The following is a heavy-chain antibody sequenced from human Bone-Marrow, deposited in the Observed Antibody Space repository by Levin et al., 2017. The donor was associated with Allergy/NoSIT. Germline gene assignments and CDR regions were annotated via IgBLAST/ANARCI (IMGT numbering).Heavy chain of an antibody. CDR1: GHIFTGYY. D-gene: IGHD6-19*01. J-gene: IGHJ4*02. CDR2: INPNTGGT. CDR3: ARGGSSSGWTAPFDY. Sequence: GGSLRLSCKTSGHIFTGYYLHWVRQAPGQGLEWMGRINPNTGGTNYAQKFQGIVTMTRDTSITTAYMELDRLRYDDTAVYYCARGGSSSGWTAPFDYWGQGTLVTVSS. V-gene: IGHV1-2*06.